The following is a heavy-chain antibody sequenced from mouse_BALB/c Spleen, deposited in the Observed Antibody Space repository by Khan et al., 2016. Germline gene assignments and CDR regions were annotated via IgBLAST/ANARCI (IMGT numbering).Heavy chain of an antibody. V-gene: IGHV5-6-3*01. Sequence: EVELVEPGGGLVQPGGSLKLSCAASGFTFSTYGMSWVRQTPDKRLELVATINSNGGSTYHPASVKGRFTISRDNAKNTLYLQMSSLKSENTAMYYSASENYRYYFDGGDQGTTLTVSS. J-gene: IGHJ2*01. CDR2: INSNGGST. CDR3: ASENYRYYFDG. CDR1: GFTFSTYG. D-gene: IGHD2-14*01.